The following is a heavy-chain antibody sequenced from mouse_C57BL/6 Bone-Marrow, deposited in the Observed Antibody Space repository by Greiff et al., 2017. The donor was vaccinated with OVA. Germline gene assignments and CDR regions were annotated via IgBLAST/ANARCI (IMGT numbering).Heavy chain of an antibody. CDR3: ARGRLGFDY. J-gene: IGHJ2*01. V-gene: IGHV5-17*01. Sequence: EVKLMESGGGLVKPGGSLKLSCAASGFTFSDYGMHWVRQAPEKGLEWVAYISSGSSTIYYADKVKGRFTISRDNAKNTLFLQMTSLRSEDTAMYYCARGRLGFDYWGQGTTLTVSS. D-gene: IGHD1-2*01. CDR2: ISSGSSTI. CDR1: GFTFSDYG.